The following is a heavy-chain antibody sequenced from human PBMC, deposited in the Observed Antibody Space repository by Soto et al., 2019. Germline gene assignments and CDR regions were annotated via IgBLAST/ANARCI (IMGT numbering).Heavy chain of an antibody. J-gene: IGHJ4*02. D-gene: IGHD5-18*01. CDR3: ARAFVGGMGAMVTFDY. CDR1: GGSISSYY. V-gene: IGHV4-59*01. Sequence: QVQLQESGPGLVKPSETLSLTCTVSGGSISSYYWSWIRQPPGKGLEWIGYIYYSGSTNYNPSLKSRVTISVDTSKNQFSLKLSSVTAADTAVYYCARAFVGGMGAMVTFDYWGQGTLVTVSS. CDR2: IYYSGST.